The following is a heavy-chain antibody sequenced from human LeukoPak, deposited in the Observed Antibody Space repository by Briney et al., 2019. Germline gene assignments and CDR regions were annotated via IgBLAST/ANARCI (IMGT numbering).Heavy chain of an antibody. J-gene: IGHJ4*02. D-gene: IGHD3-10*01. CDR3: ASQWFRDFYFDY. Sequence: GSLRLSCAASGFTFTSYEMNWVRQAPGKGLEWVSYISSSGSSVYYADSVKGRFTISRDNAKNSVYLQMNSLRAEDTAVYYCASQWFRDFYFDYWGQGTLVTVSS. CDR1: GFTFTSYE. CDR2: ISSSGSSV. V-gene: IGHV3-48*03.